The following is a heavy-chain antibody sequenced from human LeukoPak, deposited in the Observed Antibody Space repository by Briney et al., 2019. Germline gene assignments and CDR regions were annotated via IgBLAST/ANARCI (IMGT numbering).Heavy chain of an antibody. CDR3: ARGSWYGSGVFYFDS. CDR2: MNSDGSST. D-gene: IGHD3-10*01. V-gene: IGHV3-74*01. CDR1: GFTFSSCW. J-gene: IGHJ4*02. Sequence: GGSLRLSCAASGFTFSSCWMHWVRQPPGKGLVWVSRMNSDGSSTSYADSVKGRFTISRDNAKNTLYLQMNSLRAEDTAVYYCARGSWYGSGVFYFDSWGQGTLVTVSS.